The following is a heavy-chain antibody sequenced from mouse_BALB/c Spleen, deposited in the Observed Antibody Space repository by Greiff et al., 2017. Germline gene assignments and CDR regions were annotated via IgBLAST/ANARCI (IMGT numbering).Heavy chain of an antibody. J-gene: IGHJ2*01. CDR1: GFTFSSYA. D-gene: IGHD1-1*01. V-gene: IGHV5-6-5*01. CDR3: ARGGTQGYFDY. CDR2: ISSGGST. Sequence: EVHLVESGGGLVKPGGSLKLSCAASGFTFSSYAMSWVRQTPEKRLEWVASISSGGSTYYPDSVKGRFTISRDNARNILYLQMSSLRSEDTAMYYCARGGTQGYFDYWGQGTTLTVSS.